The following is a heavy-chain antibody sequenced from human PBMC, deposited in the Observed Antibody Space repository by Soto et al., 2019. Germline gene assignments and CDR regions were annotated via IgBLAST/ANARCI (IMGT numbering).Heavy chain of an antibody. J-gene: IGHJ4*02. Sequence: GGSLRLSCSASGFTFNTHAMHWVRQAPGKGLEYVSNIGSDGSTAHYADSVKGRFTVSRDNSKNTLYLQMSSLTAEDTAVYYCVKIVPSYAYERYYFDYWGKGTLVTVSS. D-gene: IGHD5-18*01. CDR1: GFTFNTHA. V-gene: IGHV3-64D*08. CDR2: IGSDGSTA. CDR3: VKIVPSYAYERYYFDY.